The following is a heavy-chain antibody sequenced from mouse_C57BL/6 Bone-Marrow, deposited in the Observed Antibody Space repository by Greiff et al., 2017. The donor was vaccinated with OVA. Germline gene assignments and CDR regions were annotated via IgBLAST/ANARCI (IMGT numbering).Heavy chain of an antibody. V-gene: IGHV1-50*01. Sequence: QVQLQQPGAELVKPGASVKLSCKASGYTFTSYWMQWVKQRPGQGLEWIGEIDPSDSYTNYNQKFNGKATLTVDTSSSTAHMQLSSLTSEDSAVYYCARWGGRVLFAYWGQGTLVTVSA. CDR1: GYTFTSYW. CDR3: ARWGGRVLFAY. J-gene: IGHJ3*01. D-gene: IGHD1-1*01. CDR2: IDPSDSYT.